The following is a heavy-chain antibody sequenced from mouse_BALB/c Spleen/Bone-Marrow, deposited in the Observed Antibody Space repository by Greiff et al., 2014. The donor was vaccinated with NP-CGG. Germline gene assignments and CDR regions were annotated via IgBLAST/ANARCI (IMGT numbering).Heavy chain of an antibody. Sequence: VQLQQSGPELVKPGASVKMSCKASGYTFTSYVMHWVKQKPGQGLEWIGFINPFNGGAKYNEKFRGKATLTSDKSSSTAYMELSSLTSEDSAVYYGAGPAWFAYWGRGTLVTVSA. CDR1: GYTFTSYV. J-gene: IGHJ3*01. CDR2: INPFNGGA. V-gene: IGHV1-14*01. CDR3: AGPAWFAY.